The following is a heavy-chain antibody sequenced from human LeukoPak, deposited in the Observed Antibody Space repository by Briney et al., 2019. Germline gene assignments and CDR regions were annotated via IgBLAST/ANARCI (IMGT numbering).Heavy chain of an antibody. V-gene: IGHV1-18*04. J-gene: IGHJ4*02. CDR2: ISVYNGNI. CDR1: GYTFTAYY. D-gene: IGHD6-19*01. CDR3: ARLAVAGTYYFDY. Sequence: ASVKVSCKASGYTFTAYYMHWVRQAPGQGLEWMGWISVYNGNINYAQKLQGRVTMTTDTSTSTAYMELRSLRSDDTAVYYCARLAVAGTYYFDYWGQGTLVTVSS.